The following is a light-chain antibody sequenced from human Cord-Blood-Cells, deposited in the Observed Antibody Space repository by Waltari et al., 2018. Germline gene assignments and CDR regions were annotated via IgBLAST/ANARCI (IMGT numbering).Light chain of an antibody. Sequence: SYELTQPPSVSVSPGQTASITCSGDKLGDKYACWYQRKPGQSPVLVIYQDSKGPSGIPGRFSGSNSGNTATLTISGTQAMDEADYYCQAWDSSTVVFGGGTKLTVL. CDR3: QAWDSSTVV. J-gene: IGLJ2*01. CDR1: KLGDKY. CDR2: QDS. V-gene: IGLV3-1*01.